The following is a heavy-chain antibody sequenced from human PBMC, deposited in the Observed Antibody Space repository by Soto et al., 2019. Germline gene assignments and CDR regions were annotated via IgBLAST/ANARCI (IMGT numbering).Heavy chain of an antibody. Sequence: SETLSLTCTVSGGSISRYYWTWIRQPPGKGLEWIGNIHYTGSTNYNPSLKSRVTISLGTSKSQFSLKLSSVTAADTAVYYCASTRYCSSTSCHPSSYYYYGMDGWGQVTTVTVSS. D-gene: IGHD2-2*01. CDR1: GGSISRYY. CDR2: IHYTGST. J-gene: IGHJ6*02. V-gene: IGHV4-59*01. CDR3: ASTRYCSSTSCHPSSYYYYGMDG.